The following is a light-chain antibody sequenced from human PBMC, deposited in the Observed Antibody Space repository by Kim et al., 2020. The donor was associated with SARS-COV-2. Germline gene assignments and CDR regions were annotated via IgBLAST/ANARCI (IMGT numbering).Light chain of an antibody. V-gene: IGKV1-17*01. CDR3: LQYSSYPQT. Sequence: ASVGDRVTITCRSRQRISNDLGWYQQTPGKPPKRLIFDPSTLQNGVPSRFSGSGSGTEFTLTITGLHPEDFATYYCLQYSSYPQTFGQGTKVDIK. CDR2: DPS. CDR1: QRISND. J-gene: IGKJ1*01.